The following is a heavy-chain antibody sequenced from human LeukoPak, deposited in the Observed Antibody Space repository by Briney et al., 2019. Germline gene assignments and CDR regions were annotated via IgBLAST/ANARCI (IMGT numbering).Heavy chain of an antibody. V-gene: IGHV4-39*01. CDR1: GGSISISTYY. J-gene: IGHJ5*02. CDR3: ARLGTGYDSSGYSIGWFDP. Sequence: SETLSLTCTVSGGSISISTYYWGWIRQPPGKGPEWIGNIYYSGSTYYNPSLKSRVTISVDTSKNQFSLRLSSVTAADTAVYYCARLGTGYDSSGYSIGWFDPWGQGTLVTVSS. D-gene: IGHD3-22*01. CDR2: IYYSGST.